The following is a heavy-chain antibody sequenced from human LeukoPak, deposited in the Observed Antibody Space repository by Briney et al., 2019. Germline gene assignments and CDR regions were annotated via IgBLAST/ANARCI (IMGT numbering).Heavy chain of an antibody. J-gene: IGHJ3*02. V-gene: IGHV3-7*01. CDR3: ARDSEHSSSFAFDI. CDR1: GFTFRSHW. CDR2: INQDGSEK. Sequence: PGGSLRLSCAASGFTFRSHWMSWVRQAPGKGLEWVAHINQDGSEKHYVDYVKGRFTISRDNAKNSLYLQMNSLRAEDTAMYYCARDSEHSSSFAFDIWGQGTMVTVSS. D-gene: IGHD6-13*01.